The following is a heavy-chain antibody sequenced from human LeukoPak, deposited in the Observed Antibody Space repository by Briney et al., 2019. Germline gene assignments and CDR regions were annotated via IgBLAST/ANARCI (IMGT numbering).Heavy chain of an antibody. V-gene: IGHV4-31*03. Sequence: SETLSLTCTVSGGSISSGGHYWSWIRQHPGKGLEWIGYIYYSGSTYYNPSLKSRVTISVDTSKNQFSLKLSSVTAADTAVYYCARSPTMVRGVIIYDYYFDYWGQGTLVTVSS. CDR1: GGSISSGGHY. CDR3: ARSPTMVRGVIIYDYYFDY. D-gene: IGHD3-10*01. J-gene: IGHJ4*02. CDR2: IYYSGST.